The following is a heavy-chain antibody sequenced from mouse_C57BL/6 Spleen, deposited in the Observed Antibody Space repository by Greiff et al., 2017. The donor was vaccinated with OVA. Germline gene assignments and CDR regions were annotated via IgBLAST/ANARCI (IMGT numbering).Heavy chain of an antibody. CDR2: IYPRSGNT. CDR3: ARRELIYYAMDY. CDR1: GYTFTSYG. J-gene: IGHJ4*01. V-gene: IGHV1-81*01. Sequence: QVQLQQSGAALARPGASVKLSCKASGYTFTSYGISWVKQRTGQGLEWIGEIYPRSGNTYYNETFKGKATLTADKSSSTAYMELRSLTSEDSAVYFCARRELIYYAMDYWGQGTSVTVSS.